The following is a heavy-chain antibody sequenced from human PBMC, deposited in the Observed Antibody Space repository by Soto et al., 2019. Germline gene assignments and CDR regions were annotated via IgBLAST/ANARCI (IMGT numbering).Heavy chain of an antibody. J-gene: IGHJ4*02. CDR2: IGVGGGNT. Sequence: SVKVSCKASGFTFTNFAVQWVRQARGQRLEWIGYIGVGGGNTNYAQNLQGRITITRDTSTSTSYMELSSLRSEDTAIYYCAAEIYSGGDCCHFDSWGRG. CDR1: GFTFTNFA. CDR3: AAEIYSGGDCCHFDS. V-gene: IGHV1-58*01. D-gene: IGHD2-21*02.